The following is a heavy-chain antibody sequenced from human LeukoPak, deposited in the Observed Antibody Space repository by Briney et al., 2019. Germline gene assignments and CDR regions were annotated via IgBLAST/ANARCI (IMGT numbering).Heavy chain of an antibody. Sequence: AGGPLRLSCAASGFTFSSYAMSWVRQAPGKGLEWVSAISGSGGSTYYADSVKGRFTISRDNSKNTLYLRMNSLRAEDTAVYYCAKDRASSGYYNYWGQGTLVTVSS. V-gene: IGHV3-23*01. CDR1: GFTFSSYA. CDR2: ISGSGGST. J-gene: IGHJ4*02. D-gene: IGHD3-22*01. CDR3: AKDRASSGYYNY.